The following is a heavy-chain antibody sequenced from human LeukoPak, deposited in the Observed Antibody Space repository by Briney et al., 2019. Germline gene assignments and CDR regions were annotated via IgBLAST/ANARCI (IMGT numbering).Heavy chain of an antibody. J-gene: IGHJ4*02. V-gene: IGHV3-21*01. CDR1: GFTFSSYS. Sequence: KSGGSLRLSCAASGFTFSSYSMNWVRQAPGKGLEWVSSISSSSSYIYYADSVKGRFTISRDNAKNSLYLQMNSLRAEDTAVYYCARADRNDLDYWGQGTLVSVSS. CDR3: ARADRNDLDY. D-gene: IGHD1-1*01. CDR2: ISSSSSYI.